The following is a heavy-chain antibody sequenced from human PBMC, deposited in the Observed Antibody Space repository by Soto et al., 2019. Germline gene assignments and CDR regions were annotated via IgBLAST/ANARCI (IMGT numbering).Heavy chain of an antibody. D-gene: IGHD1-7*01. CDR1: GFNFGGSW. Sequence: GESLKISCKASGFNFGGSWIGWLRQMPVKGLEWMGIIYPGDSDTRYSPSFQGQVTISDDKSIRTVYLQWRSRKPSDTAKYYCARGGFIGTPHDFWGQGTWVTVSS. CDR3: ARGGFIGTPHDF. V-gene: IGHV5-51*01. CDR2: IYPGDSDT. J-gene: IGHJ4*02.